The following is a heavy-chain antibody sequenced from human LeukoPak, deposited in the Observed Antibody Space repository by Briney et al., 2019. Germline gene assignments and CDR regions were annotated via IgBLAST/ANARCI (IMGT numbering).Heavy chain of an antibody. V-gene: IGHV3-30*18. CDR3: AKDHSAATLDS. CDR2: ISYDGSNK. J-gene: IGHJ4*02. Sequence: GGSLRLSCVASGFTFSSYGMHWVRQAPGKGLEWVAVISYDGSNKYYADSVKGRFTISRDNSKNTLYLQMNSLRAEDTAVYYCAKDHSAATLDSWGQGTLVTVSS. D-gene: IGHD6-13*01. CDR1: GFTFSSYG.